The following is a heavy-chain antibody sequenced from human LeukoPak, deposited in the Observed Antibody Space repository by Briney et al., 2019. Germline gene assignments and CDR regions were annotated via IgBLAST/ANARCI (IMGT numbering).Heavy chain of an antibody. CDR3: AKDGYIGYCSGGSCYGNRDLDV. CDR1: GFTFTIYD. J-gene: IGHJ6*04. CDR2: ISSSGGHK. V-gene: IGHV3-48*03. Sequence: GGSLRLSCAASGFTFTIYDMNWVRQAPGKGLEGGSYISSSGGHKYYADSLKGRFTISRDNSKNTLYLQMNSLRAEDTAVYYCAKDGYIGYCSGGSCYGNRDLDVWGKGTTVTVSS. D-gene: IGHD2-15*01.